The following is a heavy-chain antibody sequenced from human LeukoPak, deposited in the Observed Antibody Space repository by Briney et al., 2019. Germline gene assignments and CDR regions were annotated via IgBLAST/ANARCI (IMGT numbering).Heavy chain of an antibody. CDR2: ISAYNGNT. Sequence: ASVKVSCKASGYTFTSYGISWVRQAPGRGLEWMGWISAYNGNTNYAQKLQGRVTMTTDTSTSTAYMELRSLRSDDTAVYYCARALYCSSTSCYTVHWYFDLWGRGTLVTVSS. J-gene: IGHJ2*01. D-gene: IGHD2-2*02. CDR3: ARALYCSSTSCYTVHWYFDL. V-gene: IGHV1-18*01. CDR1: GYTFTSYG.